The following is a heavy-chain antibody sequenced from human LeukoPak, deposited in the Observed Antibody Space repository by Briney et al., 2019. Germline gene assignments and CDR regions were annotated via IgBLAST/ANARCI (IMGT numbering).Heavy chain of an antibody. CDR3: AKDLRWLQPGFFDY. CDR1: GFTFSSYG. J-gene: IGHJ4*02. CDR2: ISSSSSTI. V-gene: IGHV3-48*01. D-gene: IGHD5-24*01. Sequence: GGSLRLSCAASGFTFSSYGMTWVRQAPGKGLEWVSYISSSSSTIYYTDSVKGRFTISRDNAKNSLYLQLNSLRAEDTAVYYCAKDLRWLQPGFFDYWGQGTLVTVSS.